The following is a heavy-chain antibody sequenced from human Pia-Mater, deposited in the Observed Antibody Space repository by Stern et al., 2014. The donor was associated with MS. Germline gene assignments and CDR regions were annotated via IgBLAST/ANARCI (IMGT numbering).Heavy chain of an antibody. J-gene: IGHJ4*02. CDR2: IKQDGSEK. CDR3: AADTRAMTVFY. D-gene: IGHD2-21*02. CDR1: GLTLSSYW. Sequence: MQLVQSGGGLVRPGGSLRLSCAASGLTLSSYWMSWVRQAPGKGLEWVANIKQDGSEKYYVDSVKGRFTISRDNAKNSLFLQMNSLRAEDTAVYYCAADTRAMTVFYWGQGTLVTVSS. V-gene: IGHV3-7*01.